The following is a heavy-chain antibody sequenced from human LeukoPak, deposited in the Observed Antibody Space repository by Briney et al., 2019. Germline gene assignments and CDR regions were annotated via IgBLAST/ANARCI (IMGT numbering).Heavy chain of an antibody. D-gene: IGHD6-6*01. CDR2: INTNTGNP. V-gene: IGHV7-4-1*02. Sequence: ASVKVSCKASGYTFTSYAMNWVRQAPGQGLEWMGWINTNTGNPTYAQRFTGRFVFSLDTSVSTAYLQISSLKAEDTAVYYCARGAIIAARPFYYYYMDVWGKGTTVTVSS. J-gene: IGHJ6*03. CDR3: ARGAIIAARPFYYYYMDV. CDR1: GYTFTSYA.